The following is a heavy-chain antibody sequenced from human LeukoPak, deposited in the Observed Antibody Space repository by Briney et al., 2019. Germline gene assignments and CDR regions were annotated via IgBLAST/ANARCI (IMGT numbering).Heavy chain of an antibody. CDR2: IYHSGST. CDR1: GGYISSSNW. D-gene: IGHD3-22*01. J-gene: IGHJ4*02. CDR3: ARGSGYYYDTRYFDY. V-gene: IGHV4-4*02. Sequence: SETLSLTCAVSGGYISSSNWWSWVRQPPGKGLEWIGEIYHSGSTSSHPSLKSRVTISVDKSKNRFSLKLSSVTAADTAVYYCARGSGYYYDTRYFDYWGQGTLVTVSS.